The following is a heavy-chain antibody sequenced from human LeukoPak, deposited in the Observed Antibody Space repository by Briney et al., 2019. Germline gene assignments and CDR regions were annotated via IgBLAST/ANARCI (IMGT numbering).Heavy chain of an antibody. CDR1: EFTFSSYA. J-gene: IGHJ6*03. CDR3: AKARSDGYYYYYYMDV. V-gene: IGHV3-30*04. CDR2: ISYDGSNK. Sequence: HTGGSLRLSCAASEFTFSSYAVHWVRQAPGKGLEWVAVISYDGSNKYYADSVKGRFTISRDNSKNTLYLQMNSLRAEDTAVYYCAKARSDGYYYYYYMDVWGKGTTVTISS.